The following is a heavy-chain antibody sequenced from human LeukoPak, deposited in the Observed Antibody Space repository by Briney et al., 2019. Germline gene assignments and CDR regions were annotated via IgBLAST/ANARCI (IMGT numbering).Heavy chain of an antibody. CDR3: ARDTYNAPPYYDFWSGYPPDY. CDR1: GFTFSDYY. Sequence: GGSLRLSCAASGFTFSDYYMSWIRQAPGKGLEWVSYISSSGSTIYYADSVKGRFTISRANAKNSLYLQMNSLRAEDTAVYYCARDTYNAPPYYDFWSGYPPDYWGQGTLVTVSS. V-gene: IGHV3-11*01. J-gene: IGHJ4*02. D-gene: IGHD3-3*01. CDR2: ISSSGSTI.